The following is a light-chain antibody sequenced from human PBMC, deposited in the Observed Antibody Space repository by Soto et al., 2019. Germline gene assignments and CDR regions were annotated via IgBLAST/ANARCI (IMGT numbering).Light chain of an antibody. V-gene: IGKV1-5*03. CDR2: KAS. J-gene: IGKJ4*01. CDR1: QSISTW. Sequence: DIQMTQSPSTLSASVGDRVTITCRASQSISTWLAWYQQKPGKPPKLLIYKASNLEGGVPSRFSGSGSGTEFTITISSLQPDDFATYYCQQYNTSPLTFGGGTTVEIK. CDR3: QQYNTSPLT.